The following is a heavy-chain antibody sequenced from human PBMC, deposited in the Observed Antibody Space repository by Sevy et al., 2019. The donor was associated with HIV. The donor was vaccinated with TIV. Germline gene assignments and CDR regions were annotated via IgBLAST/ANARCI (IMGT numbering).Heavy chain of an antibody. D-gene: IGHD2-8*01. CDR2: LSFGCGRI. J-gene: IGHJ4*02. CDR3: AGEGCTKPHDY. Sequence: GGSLRLSCAASGFTFSKYSMSWVRQAPGKGLEWVSTLSFGCGRINYEDSVKGRFTISRDDSKNTLYLQMNSLRADDTAVYYCAGEGCTKPHDYWGQGTLVTVSS. V-gene: IGHV3-23*01. CDR1: GFTFSKYS.